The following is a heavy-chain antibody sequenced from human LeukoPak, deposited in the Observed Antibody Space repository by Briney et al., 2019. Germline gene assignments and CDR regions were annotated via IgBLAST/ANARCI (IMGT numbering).Heavy chain of an antibody. CDR3: AGGISATGGG. V-gene: IGHV3-74*01. CDR1: GFTFSTYW. J-gene: IGHJ3*01. Sequence: GGSLRLSCAASGFTFSTYWMHWVRQVPGKGLVWVSRINSDGSITTYADSVKGRSTISRDNAKNTLYLQMNSLRVEDTAVYYCAGGISATGGGWGQGTMVTVSS. CDR2: INSDGSIT. D-gene: IGHD6-13*01.